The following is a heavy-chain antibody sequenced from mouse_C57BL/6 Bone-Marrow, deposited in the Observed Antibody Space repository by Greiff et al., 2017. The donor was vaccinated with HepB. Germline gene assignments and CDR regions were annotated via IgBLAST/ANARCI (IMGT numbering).Heavy chain of an antibody. V-gene: IGHV5-2*01. D-gene: IGHD2-4*01. CDR3: ARPPSYYEYHDDY. CDR2: INSDGGST. CDR1: EYEFPSHD. Sequence: DVKLEESGGGLVQPGESLKLSCESNEYEFPSHDMSWVRKTPEKRLELVAAINSDGGSTYYPDTMERRFIISRDNTKKTLYLQMSRLRSEDTALYYCARPPSYYEYHDDYWGQGPTLTVSS. J-gene: IGHJ2*01.